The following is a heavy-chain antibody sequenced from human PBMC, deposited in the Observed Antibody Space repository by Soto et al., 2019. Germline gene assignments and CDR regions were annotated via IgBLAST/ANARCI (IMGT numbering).Heavy chain of an antibody. J-gene: IGHJ4*02. V-gene: IGHV4-61*01. D-gene: IGHD6-13*01. CDR1: GGSVNNGSYY. Sequence: SETLSLTCAVSGGSVNNGSYYWSWIRQPPGKALEWIGYIYYSGSTNYNPSLKSRVIISKDTSKNQFSLKLKSVTAADTAVYYCAKEAIAAASTQYWGQGALVTVYS. CDR3: AKEAIAAASTQY. CDR2: IYYSGST.